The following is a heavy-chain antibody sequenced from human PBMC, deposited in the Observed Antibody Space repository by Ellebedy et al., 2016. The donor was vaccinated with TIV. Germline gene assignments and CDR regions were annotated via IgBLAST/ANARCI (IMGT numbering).Heavy chain of an antibody. CDR3: ARDLFGGVTADY. Sequence: ASVKVSXXASGYTFTSYYMHWVRQAPGQGLEWMGIINPSGGGTSYAQKFQGRVTMTRDTSTSTVYMELSSLRSEDTAVYYCARDLFGGVTADYWGQGTLVTVSS. D-gene: IGHD3-16*01. CDR1: GYTFTSYY. V-gene: IGHV1-46*01. CDR2: INPSGGGT. J-gene: IGHJ4*02.